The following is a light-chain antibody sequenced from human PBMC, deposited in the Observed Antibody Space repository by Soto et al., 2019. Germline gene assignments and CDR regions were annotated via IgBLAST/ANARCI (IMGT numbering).Light chain of an antibody. Sequence: EIVLTQSPGTLSLSPGERATLSCRASQSVGSRFLAWYQQKPGQAPRLLIYGASNRATGIPDRFSGSGSGTDFTLTISRLEPEDFAVYYCQQSGTSPPVAFGGGTMVEIK. CDR3: QQSGTSPPVA. CDR2: GAS. V-gene: IGKV3-20*01. CDR1: QSVGSRF. J-gene: IGKJ4*01.